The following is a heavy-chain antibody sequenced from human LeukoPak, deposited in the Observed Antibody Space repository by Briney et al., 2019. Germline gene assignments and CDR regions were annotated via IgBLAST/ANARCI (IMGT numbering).Heavy chain of an antibody. V-gene: IGHV3-48*01. CDR1: GFTFSSYS. J-gene: IGHJ4*02. CDR3: AKAPGYSSGWPGV. CDR2: ISSSSSTI. Sequence: GGSLRLSCAASGFTFSSYSMNWVRQAPGKGLEWVSYISSSSSTIYYADSVKGRFTISRDNAKNSLYLQMNSLRAEDTAVYYCAKAPGYSSGWPGVWGQGTLVTVSS. D-gene: IGHD6-19*01.